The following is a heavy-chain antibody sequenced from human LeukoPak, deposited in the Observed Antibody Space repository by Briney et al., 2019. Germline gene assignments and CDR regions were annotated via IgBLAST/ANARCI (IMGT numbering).Heavy chain of an antibody. V-gene: IGHV1-3*01. CDR2: INAGNGNT. Sequence: ASVTVSCKASGGTFSSYTISWVRQAPGQRLEWMGWINAGNGNTKYSQKFQGRVTITRDTSASTAYMELSSLRSEDTAVYYCARGQFLICSGGSCYLHPIDYWGQGTLVTVSS. CDR3: ARGQFLICSGGSCYLHPIDY. J-gene: IGHJ4*02. D-gene: IGHD2-15*01. CDR1: GGTFSSYT.